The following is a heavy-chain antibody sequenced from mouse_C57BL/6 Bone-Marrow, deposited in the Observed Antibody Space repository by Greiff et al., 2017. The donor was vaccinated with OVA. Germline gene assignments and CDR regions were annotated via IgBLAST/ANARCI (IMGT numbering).Heavy chain of an antibody. Sequence: VQLQQSGAELARPGASVKLSCKASGYTFTSYGISWVKQRTGQGLEWIGEIYPRSGNTYYNEKFKGKATLTADKSSSTAYMALRSLTSEDSAVYFCASPDGYYLFAYWGQGTLVTVSA. CDR1: GYTFTSYG. CDR2: IYPRSGNT. D-gene: IGHD2-3*01. J-gene: IGHJ3*01. CDR3: ASPDGYYLFAY. V-gene: IGHV1-81*01.